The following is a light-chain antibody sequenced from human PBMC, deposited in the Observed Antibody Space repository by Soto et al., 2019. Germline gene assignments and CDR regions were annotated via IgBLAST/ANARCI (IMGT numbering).Light chain of an antibody. Sequence: SALTQPPSASGSPGQSVTISCTGTSSDVGGYKYVSWYQQHPGKAPKLMIYEVSKRPSGVPDRFSGSKSGNTASLTVSGLQAEDEADYYCSSYAGRNNWVFGGGTKLTVL. CDR2: EVS. V-gene: IGLV2-8*01. CDR3: SSYAGRNNWV. CDR1: SSDVGGYKY. J-gene: IGLJ3*02.